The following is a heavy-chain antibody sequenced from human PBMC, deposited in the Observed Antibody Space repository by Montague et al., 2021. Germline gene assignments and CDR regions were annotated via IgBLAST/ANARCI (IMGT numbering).Heavy chain of an antibody. CDR3: ARDAPVVDPWVGEHKGAFDI. V-gene: IGHV4-4*07. CDR2: VYNRGGT. J-gene: IGHJ3*02. Sequence: SETLSLTCSVSGDSISSYEYYWTWIRQPAGKGLEWIGRVYNRGGTNTTPSLRSRLTLSVDTSRNHFSLTLTSVTAVDTALYFCARDAPVVDPWVGEHKGAFDIWGQGTMVTVSS. CDR1: GDSISSYEYY. D-gene: IGHD3-10*01.